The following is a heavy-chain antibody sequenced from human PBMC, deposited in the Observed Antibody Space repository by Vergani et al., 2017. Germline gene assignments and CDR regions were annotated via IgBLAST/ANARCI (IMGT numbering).Heavy chain of an antibody. V-gene: IGHV4-59*11. CDR3: ASDTHSGGRADR. J-gene: IGHJ5*02. D-gene: IGHD6-19*01. CDR2: IHYSENT. CDR1: FDSIRNLY. Sequence: QVQLQESGPGLVKSSETLSLTCSVSFDSIRNLYCNWIRQPPGKGLEWIGSIHYSENTNYNPSLKTRVTISVDTSKNQFSLTLTSVTAADTAVYYCASDTHSGGRADRWGQGILVTVTS.